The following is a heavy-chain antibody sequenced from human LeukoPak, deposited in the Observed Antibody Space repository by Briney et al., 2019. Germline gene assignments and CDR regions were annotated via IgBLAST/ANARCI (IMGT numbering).Heavy chain of an antibody. CDR1: GFTFSSYA. CDR3: AKIPNSGSYDY. Sequence: PGGSLRLSCSASGFTFSSYAMHWVRQAPGKGLEYVSAISSNGGSTYYADSVKGRFTISRDNSKNTLYLQMSSLRAEGTAVYYCAKIPNSGSYDYWGQGTLVTVSS. J-gene: IGHJ4*02. V-gene: IGHV3-64D*06. D-gene: IGHD1-26*01. CDR2: ISSNGGST.